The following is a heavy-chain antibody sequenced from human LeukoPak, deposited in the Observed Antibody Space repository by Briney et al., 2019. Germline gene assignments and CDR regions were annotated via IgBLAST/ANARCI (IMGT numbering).Heavy chain of an antibody. Sequence: GGSLRLSCAASGFTFSSYGMHWVRQAPGKGLEGVAVISYDGGNKYYADSVKGRFAISRDNSKNTLYLQMNSLRAEDTAVYYCAKDIVVVPAAISYYYYYGMDVWGKGTTVTVSS. V-gene: IGHV3-30*18. CDR3: AKDIVVVPAAISYYYYYGMDV. J-gene: IGHJ6*04. D-gene: IGHD2-2*01. CDR2: ISYDGGNK. CDR1: GFTFSSYG.